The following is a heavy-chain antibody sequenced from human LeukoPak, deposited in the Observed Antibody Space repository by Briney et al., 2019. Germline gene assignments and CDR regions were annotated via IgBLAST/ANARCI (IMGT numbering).Heavy chain of an antibody. CDR1: GFTFGDYY. J-gene: IGHJ5*02. CDR2: ISSSGSTI. V-gene: IGHV3-11*01. D-gene: IGHD2-2*01. CDR3: ARDHRGYCSSTSCYQGNWFDP. Sequence: PGGSLRLSCAASGFTFGDYYMSWIRQAPGKGLEWVSYISSSGSTIYYADSVKGRFTISRDNAKNSLYLQMNSLRAEDTAVYYCARDHRGYCSSTSCYQGNWFDPWGQGTLVTVSS.